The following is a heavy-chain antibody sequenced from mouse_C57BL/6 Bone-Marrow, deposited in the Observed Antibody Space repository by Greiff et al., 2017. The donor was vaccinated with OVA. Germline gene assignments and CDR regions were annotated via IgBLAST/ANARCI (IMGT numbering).Heavy chain of an antibody. V-gene: IGHV5-6*02. D-gene: IGHD2-1*01. Sequence: EVKLVESGGDLVKPGGSLKLSCAASGFTFSSYGMSWVRQTPDKRLEWVATISRGGSYTYYPDKVKGRSTISRDNTKNTLYLQMSSLKSEDTAMYDCAGRDYGNLIDYWGQGTTLTVSS. CDR1: GFTFSSYG. J-gene: IGHJ2*01. CDR2: ISRGGSYT. CDR3: AGRDYGNLIDY.